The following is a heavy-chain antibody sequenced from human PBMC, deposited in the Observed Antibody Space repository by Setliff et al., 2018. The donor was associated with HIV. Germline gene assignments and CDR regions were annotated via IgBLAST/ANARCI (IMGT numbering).Heavy chain of an antibody. CDR1: GYTFTSYD. Sequence: ASVKVSCKASGYTFTSYDINWVRQATGQGLEWMGWMNPNSGNTGYAQKFQGRVTMTRNTSISTAYMELSSLRSEDTAVYYCARDSDQAATGRYGMDVWGQGTTVTVAS. CDR3: ARDSDQAATGRYGMDV. CDR2: MNPNSGNT. V-gene: IGHV1-8*02. D-gene: IGHD6-13*01. J-gene: IGHJ6*02.